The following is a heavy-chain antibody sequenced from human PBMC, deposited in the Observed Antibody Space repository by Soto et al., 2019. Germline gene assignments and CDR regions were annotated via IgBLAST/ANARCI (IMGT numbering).Heavy chain of an antibody. CDR2: FDPEDGET. J-gene: IGHJ4*02. V-gene: IGHV1-24*01. CDR1: GYTLTELS. D-gene: IGHD4-17*01. Sequence: ASVKVSCKVAGYTLTELSMHCVRQAPGKGLEWMGGFDPEDGETIYAQKFQGRVTMTEDTSTDTAYMELSSLRSEDTAVYYCATAPRLLRSQFDYWGQGTLVTVS. CDR3: ATAPRLLRSQFDY.